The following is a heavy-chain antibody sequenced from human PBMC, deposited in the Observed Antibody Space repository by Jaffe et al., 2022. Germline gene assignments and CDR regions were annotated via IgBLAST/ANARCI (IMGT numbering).Heavy chain of an antibody. CDR1: GFTFSSYS. V-gene: IGHV3-48*01. Sequence: EVQLVESGGGLVQPGGSLRLSCAASGFTFSSYSMNWVRQAPGKGLEWVSYISSSSSTIYYADSVKGRFTISRDNAKNSLYLQMNSLRAEDTAVYYCARSYSSGWYREYFDYWGQGTLVTVSS. J-gene: IGHJ4*02. CDR3: ARSYSSGWYREYFDY. CDR2: ISSSSSTI. D-gene: IGHD6-19*01.